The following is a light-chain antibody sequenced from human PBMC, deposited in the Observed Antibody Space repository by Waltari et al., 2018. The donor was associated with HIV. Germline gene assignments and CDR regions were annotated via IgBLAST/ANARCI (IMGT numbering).Light chain of an antibody. CDR3: GTWDGGLSCGRYV. V-gene: IGLV1-51*01. J-gene: IGLJ1*01. CDR2: NNN. Sequence: QSVLTQPPSVSAAPGQKVTISCSGSSSNIGHNYVSWYQQLPGTAPKLLIFNNNKRPSGIPDRCSGYKSGTSATLGITGRQTGDEADYYCGTWDGGLSCGRYVFGTGTKVTVL. CDR1: SSNIGHNY.